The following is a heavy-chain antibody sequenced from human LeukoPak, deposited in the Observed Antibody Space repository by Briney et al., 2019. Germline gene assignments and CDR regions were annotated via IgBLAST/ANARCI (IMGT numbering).Heavy chain of an antibody. D-gene: IGHD5-12*01. CDR2: IYITGST. CDR1: GGSISNYY. CDR3: ARDATVATTTYFDY. Sequence: TPSETLSLTCTVSGGSISNYYWSWIRHPAGKGLEWIGRIYITGSTNYNPSLKSRVTMSVDSSKNQFSLRLSSVTAADTAVYYCARDATVATTTYFDYWGQGTLVTVSS. J-gene: IGHJ4*02. V-gene: IGHV4-4*07.